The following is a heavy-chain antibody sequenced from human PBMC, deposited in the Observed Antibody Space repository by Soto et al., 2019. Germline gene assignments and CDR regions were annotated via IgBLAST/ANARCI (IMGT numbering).Heavy chain of an antibody. J-gene: IGHJ6*03. V-gene: IGHV1-18*01. CDR1: GYTFTSHG. Sequence: QVQLVQSGAEVKKPGASVKVSCKASGYTFTSHGISWVRQAPGQGPEWMGWISASNGDTNYAQKFQGRLIVTTDTSTSTGYMELRSVRPEASAVYYCARMVRGSNIDNYHYMDVWGTGTTVTVSS. CDR2: ISASNGDT. CDR3: ARMVRGSNIDNYHYMDV. D-gene: IGHD3-10*01.